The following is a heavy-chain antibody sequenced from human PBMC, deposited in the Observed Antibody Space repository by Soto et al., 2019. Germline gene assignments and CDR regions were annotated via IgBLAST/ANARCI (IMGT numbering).Heavy chain of an antibody. V-gene: IGHV3-23*01. CDR1: GFRFSDFA. CDR2: ITGTASST. J-gene: IGHJ4*02. D-gene: IGHD6-6*01. CDR3: AKGAEGCVVSSLDS. Sequence: EVQLLESGGGFVQPGGSLRLSCAASGFRFSDFAMTWVRQDPGRGLELVSAITGTASSTYYADSVKGRFTISRDNSKNTLYLQINRLRAEDTAIYYCAKGAEGCVVSSLDSLGQGTLVTVSS.